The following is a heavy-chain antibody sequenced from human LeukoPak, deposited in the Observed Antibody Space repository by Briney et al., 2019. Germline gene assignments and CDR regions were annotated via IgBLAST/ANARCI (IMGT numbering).Heavy chain of an antibody. Sequence: QTPSLSSGISGDSVSTNSASWNWIRQSPSGGLEWLGRTYYRTRWYSDSAEPVKRRMTVNPDTSQNQFSLQLNFVTPEDTAEYYRSRGNSGPAVARFVYWAQRTLVTVSS. CDR3: SRGNSGPAVARFVY. J-gene: IGHJ4*02. CDR2: TYYRTRWYS. V-gene: IGHV6-1*01. CDR1: GDSVSTNSAS. D-gene: IGHD6-19*01.